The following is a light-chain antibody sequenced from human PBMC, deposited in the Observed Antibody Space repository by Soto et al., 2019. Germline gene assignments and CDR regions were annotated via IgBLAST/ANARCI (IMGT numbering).Light chain of an antibody. CDR2: GAS. V-gene: IGKV3-15*01. J-gene: IGKJ2*01. CDR1: QSVSSN. Sequence: EIVMTQSPATLSVSPGERATLSCRASQSVSSNLAWYQQKPGQAPRLLIYGASTRATGIPARFSGSGSGTEFTLTISSLESEDFAVDYCQQYNNWPPMYAFGQGTKLE. CDR3: QQYNNWPPMYA.